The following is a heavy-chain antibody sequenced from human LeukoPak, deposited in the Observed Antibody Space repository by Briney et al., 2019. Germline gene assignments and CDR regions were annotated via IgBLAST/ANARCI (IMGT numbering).Heavy chain of an antibody. CDR3: ETWSCYYTGYYYYYMDV. CDR2: IYSGGST. Sequence: GGSLRLSCAASGFTVSSNYMSWIRQAPGKGLQWVSVIYSGGSTYYADSVKGRFTISRDNSKNTLYLQMNSLRAEDTAVYYCETWSCYYTGYYYYYMDVWGKGTTVTVSS. J-gene: IGHJ6*03. CDR1: GFTVSSNY. D-gene: IGHD3-3*01. V-gene: IGHV3-53*01.